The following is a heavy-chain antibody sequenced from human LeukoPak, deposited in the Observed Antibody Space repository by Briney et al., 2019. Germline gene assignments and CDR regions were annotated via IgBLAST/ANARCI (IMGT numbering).Heavy chain of an antibody. CDR2: ISGSGDST. CDR3: VKGSTNVRPYYFDY. D-gene: IGHD2-8*01. J-gene: IGHJ4*02. V-gene: IGHV3-23*01. Sequence: GGSLRLSCAASGFIFSNSAMSWVRQAPGKGLEWFSTPGKGLEWFSAISGSGDSTYYADSVRGRFTISRDNSKNTLYLQMNSVRAGDTAVYYCVKGSTNVRPYYFDYWGQGTLVTVSS. CDR1: GFIFSNSA.